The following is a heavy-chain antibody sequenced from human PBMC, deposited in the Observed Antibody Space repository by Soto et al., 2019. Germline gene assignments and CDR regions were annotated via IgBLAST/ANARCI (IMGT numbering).Heavy chain of an antibody. CDR1: GGTFSSYA. CDR3: ARDILTYYYGSGSYRFHFDY. CDR2: IIPIFGTA. D-gene: IGHD3-10*01. J-gene: IGHJ4*02. Sequence: SVKVSCKASGGTFSSYAISWVRQAPGQGLEWMGGIIPIFGTANYAQKFQGRVTITADESTSTAYMELSSLRSEDTAVYYCARDILTYYYGSGSYRFHFDYWGQGTLVTVS. V-gene: IGHV1-69*13.